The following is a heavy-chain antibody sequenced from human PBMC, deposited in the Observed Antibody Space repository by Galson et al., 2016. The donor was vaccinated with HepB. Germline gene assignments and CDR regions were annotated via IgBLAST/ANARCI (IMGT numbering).Heavy chain of an antibody. Sequence: TLSLTCTVSGDSISSGAYYWSWIRQHPGKGLEFIGYIYYSGTTYYNPSLKSRVTISVDASKNQFSLQLASVTAADTAVYYCARRTVRYESWFDPWGQGTLVTVSS. J-gene: IGHJ5*02. D-gene: IGHD4-17*01. CDR1: GDSISSGAYY. CDR3: ARRTVRYESWFDP. CDR2: IYYSGTT. V-gene: IGHV4-31*03.